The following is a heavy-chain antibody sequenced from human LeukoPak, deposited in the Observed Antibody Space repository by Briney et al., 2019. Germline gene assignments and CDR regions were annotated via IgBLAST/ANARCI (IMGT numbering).Heavy chain of an antibody. CDR2: IYYRGGT. CDR3: ARGYNWNDY. D-gene: IGHD1-20*01. CDR1: GGSISSYY. J-gene: IGHJ4*02. Sequence: SETLSLTCTVSGGSISSYYWSWIRQPPGKGLEWIGYIYYRGGTNYNPSLKSRVTMSVDTSKNQFSLKLSSVTAADTAVYYCARGYNWNDYWGQGTLVTVSS. V-gene: IGHV4-59*01.